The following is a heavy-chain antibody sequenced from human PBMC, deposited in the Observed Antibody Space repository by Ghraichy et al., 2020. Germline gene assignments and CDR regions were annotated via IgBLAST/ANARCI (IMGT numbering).Heavy chain of an antibody. CDR1: GFTFSSYA. D-gene: IGHD5-18*01. Sequence: GGSLRLSCAASGFTFSSYAMHWVRQAPGKGLEWLAVISYDGSNRYYADSVKGRFTISRDNSENTLYLQMNSLRAEDTAVYYCARNFGVNTKVVTAYYYGMDVWGQGTTVTVSS. CDR3: ARNFGVNTKVVTAYYYGMDV. CDR2: ISYDGSNR. V-gene: IGHV3-30-3*01. J-gene: IGHJ6*02.